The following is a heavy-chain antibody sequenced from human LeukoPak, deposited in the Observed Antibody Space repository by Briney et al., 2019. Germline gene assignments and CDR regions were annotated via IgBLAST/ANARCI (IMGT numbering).Heavy chain of an antibody. Sequence: GGSLRLSCAASGFTFSSYSMNWVRQAPGKGLEWVSSISSSSSYIYYADSVKGRFTISRDNAKNSLYLQMNSLRAEDTAVYYCARREMATLYYFDYWGQGTLVTVSS. J-gene: IGHJ4*02. CDR3: ARREMATLYYFDY. CDR1: GFTFSSYS. V-gene: IGHV3-21*01. D-gene: IGHD5-24*01. CDR2: ISSSSSYI.